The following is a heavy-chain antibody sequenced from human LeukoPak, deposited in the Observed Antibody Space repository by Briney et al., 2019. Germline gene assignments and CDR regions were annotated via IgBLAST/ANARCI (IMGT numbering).Heavy chain of an antibody. CDR1: GYGFNYYY. CDR2: INPNSGRT. V-gene: IGHV1-2*02. Sequence: ASVKVSCKTSGYGFNYYYVHWVRQAPGQGLEWMGWINPNSGRTYYAPKFLGRVTLTTDTSITTAYMDLSSLISGDTALYYCARDYSDVLTGYYHFWGQGTLVTVSS. J-gene: IGHJ4*02. D-gene: IGHD3-9*01. CDR3: ARDYSDVLTGYYHF.